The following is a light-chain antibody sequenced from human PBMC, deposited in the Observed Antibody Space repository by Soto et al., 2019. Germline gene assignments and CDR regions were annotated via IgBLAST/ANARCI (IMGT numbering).Light chain of an antibody. CDR1: HNDSGTYDY. Sequence: QSLLTQPTCVSASPGQSITISCTGNHNDSGTYDYVSWYQQHPGRAPRLLIHGVTTRPSGISGRFSASKSGLTASLTISGLQPEDEADYYCSSFTSNRIYVFGPGTKVTVL. V-gene: IGLV2-14*03. CDR3: SSFTSNRIYV. CDR2: GVT. J-gene: IGLJ1*01.